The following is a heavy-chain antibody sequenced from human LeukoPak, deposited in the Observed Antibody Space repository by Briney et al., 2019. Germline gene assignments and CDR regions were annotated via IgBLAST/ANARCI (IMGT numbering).Heavy chain of an antibody. D-gene: IGHD4-11*01. Sequence: GGSLRLSCAASGFTFSSYSMNWVRQAPGKGLEWVSSISSSSSYIYYADSVKGRFTISRDNSKNTLYLQMNSLRAEDTAVYYCAKDLAGYSNYADYWGQGTLVTVSS. J-gene: IGHJ4*02. CDR3: AKDLAGYSNYADY. V-gene: IGHV3-21*01. CDR1: GFTFSSYS. CDR2: ISSSSSYI.